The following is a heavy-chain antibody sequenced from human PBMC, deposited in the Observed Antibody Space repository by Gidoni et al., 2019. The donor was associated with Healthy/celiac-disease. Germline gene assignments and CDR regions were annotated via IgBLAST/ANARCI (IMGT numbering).Heavy chain of an antibody. D-gene: IGHD6-13*01. Sequence: QVQLQQWGAGLLTPSETLSLTCAVYGGSFSGYYWSWIRQPPGKGLEWIGAIIHSGSTHDTPSLKSRVTISVDTSKIQFSLKLSSVTAADAAVYYCARSAAAEYYFDYWGQGTLVTVSS. CDR3: ARSAAAEYYFDY. J-gene: IGHJ4*02. V-gene: IGHV4-34*12. CDR1: GGSFSGYY. CDR2: IIHSGST.